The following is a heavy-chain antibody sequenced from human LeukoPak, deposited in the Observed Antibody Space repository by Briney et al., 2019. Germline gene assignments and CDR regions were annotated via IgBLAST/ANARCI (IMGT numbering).Heavy chain of an antibody. V-gene: IGHV3-30*04. J-gene: IGHJ6*03. CDR3: VKGSGNPSYYYYYYMDV. CDR1: GFTFSSYA. D-gene: IGHD1-1*01. CDR2: ISFDASYT. Sequence: PGGSLRFSCAASGFTFSSYAMNWVRQAPGKGRGGWPFISFDASYTYSADSVKGRFTISRDNSKYTLYLQMNSLRPEDTAVYYCVKGSGNPSYYYYYYMDVWGKGTTVTVSS.